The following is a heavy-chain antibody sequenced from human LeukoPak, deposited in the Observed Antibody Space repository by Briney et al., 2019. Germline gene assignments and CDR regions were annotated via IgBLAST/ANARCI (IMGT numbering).Heavy chain of an antibody. CDR2: ISSSSSHI. V-gene: IGHV3-21*01. J-gene: IGHJ4*02. CDR3: ARGSYYYDSSGPQAGY. CDR1: GFTFSSYS. Sequence: GGSLRLSCAASGFTFSSYSMNWVRQAPGKGLEWVSSISSSSSHIYYADSVKGRFTISRDNAKNSLYLQMNSLRAEDTAVYYCARGSYYYDSSGPQAGYWGQGTLVTVSS. D-gene: IGHD3-22*01.